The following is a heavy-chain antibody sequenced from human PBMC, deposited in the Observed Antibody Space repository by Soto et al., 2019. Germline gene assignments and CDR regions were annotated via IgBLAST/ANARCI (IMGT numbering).Heavy chain of an antibody. D-gene: IGHD3-22*01. V-gene: IGHV1-2*02. CDR1: GYTFTGYY. J-gene: IGHJ3*02. CDR3: ARVNYYDSSGYRSDAFDI. CDR2: INPNSGGT. Sequence: ASVKVSCKASGYTFTGYYMHWVRQAPGQGLEWMGWINPNSGGTNYAQKLQGRVTMTTDTSTSTAYMELRSLRSDDTAVYYCARVNYYDSSGYRSDAFDIWGQGTMVTVSS.